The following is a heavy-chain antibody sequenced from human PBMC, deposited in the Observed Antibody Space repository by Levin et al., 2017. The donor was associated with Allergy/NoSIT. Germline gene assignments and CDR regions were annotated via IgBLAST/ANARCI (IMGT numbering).Heavy chain of an antibody. CDR2: ISSSRTY. D-gene: IGHD2-2*01. J-gene: IGHJ4*02. V-gene: IGHV3-21*01. CDR3: ARDLVIPGAGIPFDS. CDR1: GFIFSNYN. Sequence: LSLTCAASGFIFSNYNMNWVRQAPGKGLEWVSSISSSRTYYADSVKGRFTISRDNAKNSLYLQMNSLRAEDTAVYYCARDLVIPGAGIPFDSWGQGALVTVSS.